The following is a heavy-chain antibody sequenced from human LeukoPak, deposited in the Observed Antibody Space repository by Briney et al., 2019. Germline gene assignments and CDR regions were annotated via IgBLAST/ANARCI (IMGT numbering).Heavy chain of an antibody. Sequence: SETLSLTCTDSGGSISSGGDYWSLIRQHPGKGLEWIGYIYYTGTTYYNPSLKSRITISVDTSKNQFSLNLSSMTAADTAVYYCARAAWRGTNSRDAFDIWGQGTVVTVSS. CDR1: GGSISSGGDY. J-gene: IGHJ3*02. D-gene: IGHD4/OR15-4a*01. CDR2: IYYTGTT. V-gene: IGHV4-31*03. CDR3: ARAAWRGTNSRDAFDI.